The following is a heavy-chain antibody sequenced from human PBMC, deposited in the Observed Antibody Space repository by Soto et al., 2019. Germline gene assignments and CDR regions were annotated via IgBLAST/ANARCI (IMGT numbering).Heavy chain of an antibody. J-gene: IGHJ4*02. CDR3: ARVKYYDSSGYAL. CDR1: GFTFSSYS. V-gene: IGHV3-21*01. Sequence: GGSLRLSCAASGFTFSSYSMNWVRQAPGKGLEWVSSISSSSSYIYYADSVKGRFTIPRDNAKNSLYLQMNSLRAEDTAVYYCARVKYYDSSGYALWGQGTLVTVSS. D-gene: IGHD3-22*01. CDR2: ISSSSSYI.